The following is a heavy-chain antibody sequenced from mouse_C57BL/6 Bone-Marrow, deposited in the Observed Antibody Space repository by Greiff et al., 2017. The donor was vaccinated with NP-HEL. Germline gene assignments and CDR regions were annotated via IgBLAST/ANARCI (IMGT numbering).Heavy chain of an antibody. CDR3: ARDPSPHYFED. V-gene: IGHV5-4*01. CDR1: GFTFSSYA. CDR2: ISDGGSYT. Sequence: EVQGVESGGGLVKPGGSLKLSCAASGFTFSSYAMSWVRQTPEKRLEWVATISDGGSYTYYPDNVKGRFTISRDNAKNNLYLQMSHLKSEDTAMYYCARDPSPHYFEDWGQGTTLTVSS. J-gene: IGHJ2*01.